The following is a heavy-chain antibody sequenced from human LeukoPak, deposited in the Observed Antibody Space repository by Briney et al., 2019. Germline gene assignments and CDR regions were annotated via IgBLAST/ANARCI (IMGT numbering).Heavy chain of an antibody. CDR3: VVTAIQYDAFDI. D-gene: IGHD2-21*02. J-gene: IGHJ3*02. CDR1: GGSFSGYY. Sequence: SETLSLTCAVYGGSFSGYYWSWIRQPPGKGLEWIGEINYSGSTNYNPSLKSRVTISVDKSKNQFSLKLSSVTAADTAVYYCVVTAIQYDAFDIWGQGTMVTVSS. CDR2: INYSGST. V-gene: IGHV4-34*03.